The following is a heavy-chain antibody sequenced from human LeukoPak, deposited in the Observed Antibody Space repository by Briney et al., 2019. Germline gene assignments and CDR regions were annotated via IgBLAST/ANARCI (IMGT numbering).Heavy chain of an antibody. J-gene: IGHJ6*03. CDR3: AKRGQWELLSYYYYYMDV. CDR1: GFTFNSYG. CDR2: IRYDGSNK. Sequence: GGSLRLSCAASGFTFNSYGMHWVRQAPGKGLEWVAFIRYDGSNKYYADSVKGRFTISRDNSKNTLYLQMNSLRAEDTAVYYCAKRGQWELLSYYYYYMDVWGKGTTVTVSS. V-gene: IGHV3-30*02. D-gene: IGHD1-26*01.